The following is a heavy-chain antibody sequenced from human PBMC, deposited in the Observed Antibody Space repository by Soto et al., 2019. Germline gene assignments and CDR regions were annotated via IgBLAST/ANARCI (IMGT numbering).Heavy chain of an antibody. CDR2: ISYDGSNK. D-gene: IGHD2-21*02. CDR1: GFTFSSYA. J-gene: IGHJ4*02. V-gene: IGHV3-30-3*01. Sequence: QVQLVESGGGVVQPGRSLRLSCAASGFTFSSYAMHWVRQAPGKGLEWVAVISYDGSNKYYADSVKGRFTISRDNSKNTRYLQMNSLRAEDTAVYYCARDVHIVVVTYPDYWGQGTLVTVSS. CDR3: ARDVHIVVVTYPDY.